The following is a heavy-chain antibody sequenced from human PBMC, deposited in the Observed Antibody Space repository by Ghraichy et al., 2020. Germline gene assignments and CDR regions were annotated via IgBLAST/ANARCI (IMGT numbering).Heavy chain of an antibody. CDR3: AREGLLEWLLYSSFYYYYGMDV. CDR2: ISSSGSTI. D-gene: IGHD3-3*01. Sequence: GGSLRLSCAASGFTFSSYEMNWVRQAPGKGLEWVSYISSSGSTIYYADSVKGRFTISRDNAKNSLYLQMNSLRAEDTAVYYCAREGLLEWLLYSSFYYYYGMDVWGQGTTVTVSS. J-gene: IGHJ6*02. CDR1: GFTFSSYE. V-gene: IGHV3-48*03.